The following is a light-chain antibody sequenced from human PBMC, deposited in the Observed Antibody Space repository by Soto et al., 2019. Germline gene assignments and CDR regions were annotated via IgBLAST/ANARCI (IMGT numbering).Light chain of an antibody. Sequence: EIAMTQSPVTLSASPGERVTLSCRASQSVNINLAWYQQRPGQAPRVLIYGASNRASGIQDRFSGSGSGTDFTLTVISLEPDDFALYYCQQYKDWPPLTFGGGTRVEIK. CDR3: QQYKDWPPLT. CDR2: GAS. V-gene: IGKV3D-15*01. CDR1: QSVNIN. J-gene: IGKJ4*02.